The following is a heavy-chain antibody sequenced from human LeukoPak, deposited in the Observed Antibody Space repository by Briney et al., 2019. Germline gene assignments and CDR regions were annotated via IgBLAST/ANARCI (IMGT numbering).Heavy chain of an antibody. J-gene: IGHJ4*02. V-gene: IGHV3-13*01. D-gene: IGHD2-15*01. Sequence: GGSLRLSCAASGFTVSKYDMHWVRQATGKGLEWVSAIGIVGDTYYRGSVKGRFTMSRENGNNNVYLQMNSLRDGDTAVYYCAREYRGVVVAAPSWGDYWGQGTLVTVSS. CDR2: IGIVGDT. CDR1: GFTVSKYD. CDR3: AREYRGVVVAAPSWGDY.